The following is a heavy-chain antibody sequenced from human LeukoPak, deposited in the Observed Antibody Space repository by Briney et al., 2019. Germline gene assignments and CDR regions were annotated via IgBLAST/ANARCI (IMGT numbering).Heavy chain of an antibody. D-gene: IGHD1-26*01. CDR2: ISSSGSTI. J-gene: IGHJ5*02. Sequence: PGGPLRLSCAASGFNFNTYWMSWVRQVPGKGLEWVSYISSSGSTIYYADSVKGRFTISRDNAKNSLYLQMNSLRAEDTAVYYCARFRSGSYPKPHWFDPWGQGTLVTVSS. V-gene: IGHV3-48*04. CDR3: ARFRSGSYPKPHWFDP. CDR1: GFNFNTYW.